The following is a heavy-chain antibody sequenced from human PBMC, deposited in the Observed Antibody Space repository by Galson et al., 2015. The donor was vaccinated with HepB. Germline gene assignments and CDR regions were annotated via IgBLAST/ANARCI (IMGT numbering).Heavy chain of an antibody. Sequence: SVKVSCKASDYTFTNFGITWVRQAPGQGPEWMGWIGGYNGNTDYAQNLQGRVTMTTDTSTSTAYMVLRSLRYDDTAVYYCARARYSTSPPDYWGQGTLVTVSS. J-gene: IGHJ4*02. CDR2: IGGYNGNT. CDR1: DYTFTNFG. V-gene: IGHV1-18*04. CDR3: ARARYSTSPPDY. D-gene: IGHD6-6*01.